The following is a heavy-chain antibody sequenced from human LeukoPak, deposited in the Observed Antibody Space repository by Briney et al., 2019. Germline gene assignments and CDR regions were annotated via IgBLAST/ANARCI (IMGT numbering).Heavy chain of an antibody. Sequence: ASVKVSCKASGYTFTGYYMHWVRQAPGQGLEWIGWINPNSGGTNYAQKFQGRVTMTRDTSISTAYMELSRLRSDDTAVYYCAREVRSGNAFDIWGQGTMVTVSS. V-gene: IGHV1-2*02. J-gene: IGHJ3*02. D-gene: IGHD1-26*01. CDR2: INPNSGGT. CDR1: GYTFTGYY. CDR3: AREVRSGNAFDI.